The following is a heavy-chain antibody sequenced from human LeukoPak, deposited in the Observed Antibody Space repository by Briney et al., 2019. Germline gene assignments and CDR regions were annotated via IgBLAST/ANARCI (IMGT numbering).Heavy chain of an antibody. J-gene: IGHJ4*03. CDR3: ARGATISGTGYFDF. CDR1: GGSFSRYY. D-gene: IGHD1-26*01. CDR2: IDHRGDT. Sequence: SETLSLTCAVYGGSFSRYYWSWIRQSPGKGLEWIAEIDHRGDTNYNPSVKSRVTISVDTSKNQFSLKVRSVSAADTAVYYCARGATISGTGYFDFWGQGTPVTVSS. V-gene: IGHV4-34*01.